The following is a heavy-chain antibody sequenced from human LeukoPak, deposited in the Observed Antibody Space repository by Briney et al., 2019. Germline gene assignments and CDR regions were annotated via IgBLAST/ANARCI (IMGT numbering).Heavy chain of an antibody. J-gene: IGHJ3*02. D-gene: IGHD3-16*01. CDR2: IYTSGRT. V-gene: IGHV4-4*09. CDR1: GGSISSYY. CDR3: ARHDQGAFDI. Sequence: PSETLSLTCTVSGGSISSYYWSWIRQPPGKGLEWIGYIYTSGRTNYNPSLKSRVTISVDTSKNQFSLKLSSVTAAETAVYYCARHDQGAFDIWGQGTMVTVSS.